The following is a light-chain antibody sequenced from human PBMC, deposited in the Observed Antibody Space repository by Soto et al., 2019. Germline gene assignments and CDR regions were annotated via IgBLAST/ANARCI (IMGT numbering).Light chain of an antibody. Sequence: QPVLTQPPSVSGAPGQRVTISCTGSNSDIGAGYDVHWYQQLPGTAPKLVIYANNNRPSGVPDRFSASKSGTSASLAITGLQADDEADDYCQSYDSSLRGVFGTGTKLTGL. CDR1: NSDIGAGYD. CDR2: ANN. CDR3: QSYDSSLRGV. J-gene: IGLJ1*01. V-gene: IGLV1-40*01.